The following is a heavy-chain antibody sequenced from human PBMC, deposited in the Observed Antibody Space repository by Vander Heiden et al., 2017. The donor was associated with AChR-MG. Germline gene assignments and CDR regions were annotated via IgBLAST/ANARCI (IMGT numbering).Heavy chain of an antibody. J-gene: IGHJ4*01. V-gene: IGHV3-23*01. Sequence: EVQLLESGGGLVQPGGSLRLSCAASGFTFSSYAMSWVRQAPGKGLEWVSAISGSGGSTDDADSVKGRFTISRDNSKNTLYMKMKSLRAEDTAVYDGAKDKSGWCDYWGRVTLITVSS. CDR3: AKDKSGWCDY. CDR1: GFTFSSYA. CDR2: ISGSGGST. D-gene: IGHD6-19*01.